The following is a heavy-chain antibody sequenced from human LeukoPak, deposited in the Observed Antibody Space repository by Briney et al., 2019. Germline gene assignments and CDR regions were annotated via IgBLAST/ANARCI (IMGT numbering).Heavy chain of an antibody. D-gene: IGHD1-26*01. Sequence: ASVKVSCKASGYTFTGYYMHWVRQAPGQGLEWMGWINPNSGGTNYAQKFQGRVTTTRDTSISTAYMELSRLRSDDTAVYYCARERVNRSGSQFGYWGQGTLVTVSS. V-gene: IGHV1-2*02. CDR2: INPNSGGT. J-gene: IGHJ4*02. CDR1: GYTFTGYY. CDR3: ARERVNRSGSQFGY.